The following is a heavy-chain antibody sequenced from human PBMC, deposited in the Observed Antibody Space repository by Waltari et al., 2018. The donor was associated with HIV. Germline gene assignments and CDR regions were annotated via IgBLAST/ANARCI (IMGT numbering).Heavy chain of an antibody. V-gene: IGHV4-39*07. Sequence: QLQLQESGPGLVKPSETLSLTCTVSGGSISSSSYYWGWIRQPPGKGLEWIGSIYYSGSTYYNPSLKSRVTISVDTAKNQFSLKLSSVTAADTAVYYCARGGHIVVVTAIPYYFDYWGQGTLVTVSS. CDR3: ARGGHIVVVTAIPYYFDY. J-gene: IGHJ4*02. CDR2: IYYSGST. CDR1: GGSISSSSYY. D-gene: IGHD2-21*02.